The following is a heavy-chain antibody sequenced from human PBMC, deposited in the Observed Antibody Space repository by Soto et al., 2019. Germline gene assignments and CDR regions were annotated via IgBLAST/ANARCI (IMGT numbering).Heavy chain of an antibody. J-gene: IGHJ6*02. D-gene: IGHD3-3*01. CDR1: GYTFTSYA. Sequence: QVQLVQSGAEVKKPGASVKVSCKASGYTFTSYAMHWVRQAPGQRLEWMGWINAGNGNTKYSQKFQGRVTITRDTSASTAYMELSSLRSEDTAVYYCARSLSDYDFWSGYQDYYYYGMDVWGQGTTVTVSS. V-gene: IGHV1-3*01. CDR2: INAGNGNT. CDR3: ARSLSDYDFWSGYQDYYYYGMDV.